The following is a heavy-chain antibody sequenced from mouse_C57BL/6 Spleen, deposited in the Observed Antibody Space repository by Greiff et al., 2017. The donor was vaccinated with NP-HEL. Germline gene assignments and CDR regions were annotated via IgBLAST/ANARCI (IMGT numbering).Heavy chain of an antibody. Sequence: QVQLQQPGAELVRPGSSVKLSCKASGYTFTSYWMHWVKQRPIQGLEWIGNIDPSDSETHYNQKFKDKATLTVDKSSSTAYMQLSSLTSEDSAVYYCARETGTPGYFDDWGQGTTLTVSS. V-gene: IGHV1-52*01. CDR1: GYTFTSYW. J-gene: IGHJ2*01. D-gene: IGHD4-1*01. CDR2: IDPSDSET. CDR3: ARETGTPGYFDD.